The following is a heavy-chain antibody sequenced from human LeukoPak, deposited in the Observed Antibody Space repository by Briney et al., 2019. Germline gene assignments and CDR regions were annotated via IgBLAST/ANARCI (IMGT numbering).Heavy chain of an antibody. CDR2: ISAYNGNT. Sequence: ASVKVSCKASGYTFTSYGISWVRQAPGQGREWVGWISAYNGNTNYAQKLQGRVTMTTDTSTSTAYMELRSLRSDDTAVYYCARDRLVGATDAFDIWGQGTMVTVSS. V-gene: IGHV1-18*01. CDR1: GYTFTSYG. CDR3: ARDRLVGATDAFDI. D-gene: IGHD1-26*01. J-gene: IGHJ3*02.